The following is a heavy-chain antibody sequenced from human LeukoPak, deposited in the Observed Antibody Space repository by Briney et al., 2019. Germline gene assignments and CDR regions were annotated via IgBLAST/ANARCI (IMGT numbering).Heavy chain of an antibody. J-gene: IGHJ6*03. CDR3: ARVSYDFWSGYYPYYYMDV. D-gene: IGHD3-3*01. V-gene: IGHV4-4*07. Sequence: SETLSLTCTASGGSISSYYWSWIRQPAGKGLEWIGRIYTTGSTNYNPSLKSRVTMSIDTSKNQFSLKLSSVTAADTAVYYCARVSYDFWSGYYPYYYMDVWGKGTTVTVSS. CDR1: GGSISSYY. CDR2: IYTTGST.